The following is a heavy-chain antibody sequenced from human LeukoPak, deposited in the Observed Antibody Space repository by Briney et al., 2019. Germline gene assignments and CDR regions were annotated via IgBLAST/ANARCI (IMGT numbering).Heavy chain of an antibody. CDR1: GFTFSSYA. D-gene: IGHD2-2*01. J-gene: IGHJ3*02. CDR2: ISGSGGST. V-gene: IGHV3-23*01. Sequence: GGSLRLSCAASGFTFSSYAMSWVRQAPGKGLEWVSAISGSGGSTYYADSVKGRFTISRDNSKNTLYLQMNSLRAEDTAVYYCAKDRSVVPAATDDAFDIWGQGTMVTVSS. CDR3: AKDRSVVPAATDDAFDI.